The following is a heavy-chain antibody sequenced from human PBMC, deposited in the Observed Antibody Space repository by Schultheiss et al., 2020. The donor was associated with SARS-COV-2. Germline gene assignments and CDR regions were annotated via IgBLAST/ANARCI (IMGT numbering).Heavy chain of an antibody. D-gene: IGHD3-22*01. CDR3: AREGPWYYDSSGYYGHDAFDI. CDR2: ISSSSSYI. CDR1: GFTFSSYS. V-gene: IGHV3-21*04. Sequence: GESLKISCAASGFTFSSYSMNWVRQAPGKGLEWVSSISSSSSYIYYADSVKGRFTISRDNAKNSLYLQMNSLRAEDTAVYYCAREGPWYYDSSGYYGHDAFDIWGQGTMVTVSS. J-gene: IGHJ3*02.